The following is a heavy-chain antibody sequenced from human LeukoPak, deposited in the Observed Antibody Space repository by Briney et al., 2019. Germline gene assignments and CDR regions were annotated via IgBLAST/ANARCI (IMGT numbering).Heavy chain of an antibody. CDR3: AKSGPYSSGWFDY. CDR2: ISGSVGTT. J-gene: IGHJ5*01. D-gene: IGHD6-19*01. Sequence: GGSLRLSCAASGFTFSSYGMSWVRQAPGKGLEWVSAISGSVGTTYYADSVKGRFTISRDNSKNTLYLQMNSLRAEDTAVYYCAKSGPYSSGWFDYWGQGTLVTVSS. CDR1: GFTFSSYG. V-gene: IGHV3-23*01.